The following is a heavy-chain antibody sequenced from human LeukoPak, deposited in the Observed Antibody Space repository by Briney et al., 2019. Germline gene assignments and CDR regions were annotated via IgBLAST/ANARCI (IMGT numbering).Heavy chain of an antibody. CDR1: GYTFTSYD. CDR3: AREQHYYDSSGYFYFRWFDP. D-gene: IGHD3-22*01. V-gene: IGHV1-8*01. J-gene: IGHJ5*02. Sequence: ASVKVSCKASGYTFTSYDINWVRQATGQGLEWMGWMNPNSGNTGYAQKFQGRVTMTRNTSISTAYMELSSLRSEDTAVYYCAREQHYYDSSGYFYFRWFDPWGQGTLVTVSS. CDR2: MNPNSGNT.